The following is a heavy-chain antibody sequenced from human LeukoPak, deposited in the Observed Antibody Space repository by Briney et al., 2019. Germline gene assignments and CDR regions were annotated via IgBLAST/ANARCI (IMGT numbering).Heavy chain of an antibody. Sequence: PSETLSLTCTVSGGSISSYYWSWIRQPPGKGLEWIGYIYYSGSTNYNPSLKSRVTISVDTSKNQFSLKLSSVTAADTAVYYCARGAHDYGDYGDWGQGTLVTVSS. CDR3: ARGAHDYGDYGD. CDR1: GGSISSYY. V-gene: IGHV4-59*01. J-gene: IGHJ4*02. CDR2: IYYSGST. D-gene: IGHD4-17*01.